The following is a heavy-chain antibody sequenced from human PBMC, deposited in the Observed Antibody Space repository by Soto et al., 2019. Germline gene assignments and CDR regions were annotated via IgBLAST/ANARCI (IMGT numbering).Heavy chain of an antibody. Sequence: ASVKVSCKVSGYTLTELSMHWVRQAPGKGLEWMGGFDPEDGETIYAQKFQGRVTMTEDTSTDTAYMELSSLRSEDTSVYYCATMYDSSGYIYYYGMDVWGQGTTVTVSS. CDR1: GYTLTELS. CDR2: FDPEDGET. D-gene: IGHD3-22*01. J-gene: IGHJ6*02. CDR3: ATMYDSSGYIYYYGMDV. V-gene: IGHV1-24*01.